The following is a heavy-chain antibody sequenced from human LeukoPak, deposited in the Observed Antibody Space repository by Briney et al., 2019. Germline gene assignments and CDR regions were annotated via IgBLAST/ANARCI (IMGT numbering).Heavy chain of an antibody. D-gene: IGHD2-15*01. CDR2: ISDIGNT. V-gene: IGHV3-23*01. J-gene: IGHJ4*02. CDR3: AKAPVTTCRGAFCYPFDY. CDR1: GFTFSSYA. Sequence: GGSLRLSCAASGFTFSSYAMSWVRQAPGKGLEWVSAISDIGNTYHADSVKGRFTISRDSSKNTLFLQMNRLRPEDAAVYYCAKAPVTTCRGAFCYPFDYWGLGTLVTVSS.